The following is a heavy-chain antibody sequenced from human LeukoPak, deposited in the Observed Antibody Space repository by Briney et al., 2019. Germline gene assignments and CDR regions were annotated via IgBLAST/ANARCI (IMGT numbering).Heavy chain of an antibody. CDR3: AKVGQQQGNHPRTHANGMDV. D-gene: IGHD1-14*01. J-gene: IGHJ6*02. V-gene: IGHV3-23*01. CDR1: GFTFSSYS. Sequence: PGGSLRLSCADSGFTFSSYSMSGIHQAPGKGLEWVSAISGSGGSTYYADSVKGRFTISRDNSKNTLYLQMNSLRAEDTAVYYCAKVGQQQGNHPRTHANGMDVWGQGTTVTVSS. CDR2: ISGSGGST.